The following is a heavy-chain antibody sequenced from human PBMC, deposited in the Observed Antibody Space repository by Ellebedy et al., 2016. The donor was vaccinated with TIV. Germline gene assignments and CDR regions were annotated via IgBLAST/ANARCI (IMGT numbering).Heavy chain of an antibody. CDR1: GFTFSSYA. J-gene: IGHJ4*02. CDR2: ISNSGGRT. CDR3: AFARKADY. Sequence: GESLKISCAGSGFTFSSYAMNWVRQAPGKGLEWVSGISNSGGRTYYADSVKGRFTISRDNSKNTLYLQMNSLRAEDTAVYFGAFARKADYWGQGTLVTVSS. V-gene: IGHV3-23*01.